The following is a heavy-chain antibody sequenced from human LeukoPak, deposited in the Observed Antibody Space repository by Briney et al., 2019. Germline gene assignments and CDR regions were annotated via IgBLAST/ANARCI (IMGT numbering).Heavy chain of an antibody. Sequence: GASVKVSCKASGYTFTSYYMRWVRQAPGQGLEWMGWINPNSGGTNYAQKFQGRVTMTRDTSISTAYMELSRLRSDDTAVHYCARVEGHSSPFDPWGQGTLVTVSS. CDR3: ARVEGHSSPFDP. CDR2: INPNSGGT. D-gene: IGHD3-22*01. CDR1: GYTFTSYY. V-gene: IGHV1-2*02. J-gene: IGHJ5*02.